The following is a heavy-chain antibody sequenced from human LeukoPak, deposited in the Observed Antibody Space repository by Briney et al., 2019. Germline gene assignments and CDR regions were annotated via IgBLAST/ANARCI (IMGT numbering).Heavy chain of an antibody. CDR1: GSYISSSSYS. D-gene: IGHD3-22*01. CDR2: IYYTGTT. J-gene: IGHJ5*02. Sequence: SETLSLTCTVSGSYISSSSYSWGWIRQPPGKGLEWIGNIYYTGTTYSNPSLKSRVTISVDTSKNQFSLKLSSVTAADTAAYYCARAPWNYYDSSGYSYNWFDPWGQGTLVTVSS. V-gene: IGHV4-39*01. CDR3: ARAPWNYYDSSGYSYNWFDP.